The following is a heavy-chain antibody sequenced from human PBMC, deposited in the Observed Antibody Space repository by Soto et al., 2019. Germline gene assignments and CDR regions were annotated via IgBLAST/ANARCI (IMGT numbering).Heavy chain of an antibody. CDR1: GGSFSGYY. J-gene: IGHJ4*02. CDR2: INHGGST. Sequence: SETLSLTCAVYGGSFSGYYWSWIRQPPGKGLEWIGEINHGGSTNYNPSLKSRVTISVDTSKNQFSLKLSSVTAADTAVYYCARVTKSTIFGVVSLDYWGQGTLVTVSS. V-gene: IGHV4-34*01. CDR3: ARVTKSTIFGVVSLDY. D-gene: IGHD3-3*01.